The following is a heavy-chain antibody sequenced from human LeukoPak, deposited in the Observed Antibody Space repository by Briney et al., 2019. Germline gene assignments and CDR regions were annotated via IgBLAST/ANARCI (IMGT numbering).Heavy chain of an antibody. CDR1: GGSFSGYY. J-gene: IGHJ4*02. V-gene: IGHV4-34*01. CDR2: INHSGST. Sequence: SETLSLTCAVYGGSFSGYYWSWIRQPPGKGLEWIGEINHSGSTNYNPSLKSRVTISVDTSKNQFSLKLSSVTAADTAVYYCARGPGLSTPMRYRGQGTLVTVSS. CDR3: ARGPGLSTPMRY. D-gene: IGHD2/OR15-2a*01.